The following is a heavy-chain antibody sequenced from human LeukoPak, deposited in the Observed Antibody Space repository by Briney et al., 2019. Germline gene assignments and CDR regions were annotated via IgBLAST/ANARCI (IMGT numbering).Heavy chain of an antibody. Sequence: SETLSLTCAVYGGSFSGYYWSWIRQPPGKGLEWIGEINHSGSTNYNPSLKSRVTISVDTSKNQFSLKLSSVTAADTAVYYCARRIAAAGSNWFDPWGQGTLVTVSS. D-gene: IGHD6-13*01. CDR2: INHSGST. CDR1: GGSFSGYY. CDR3: ARRIAAAGSNWFDP. J-gene: IGHJ5*02. V-gene: IGHV4-34*01.